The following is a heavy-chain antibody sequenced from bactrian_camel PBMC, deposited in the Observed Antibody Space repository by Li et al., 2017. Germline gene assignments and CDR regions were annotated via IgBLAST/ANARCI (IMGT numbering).Heavy chain of an antibody. J-gene: IGHJ4*01. D-gene: IGHD4*01. CDR1: GNGGSNVC. Sequence: QVQLVESGGGSVQTGGSLNLYCAVSGNGGSNVCMGWFRQVPGKTEREGVAAMYTGFGGGNIYYDDSVKGRFTISEDSAKNTVYLQMNSLKPEDTAMYYCAADIFPCHTPATLTRISAEYWGHGTQVTVS. CDR2: MYTGFGGGNI. CDR3: AADIFPCHTPATLTRISAEY. V-gene: IGHV3S54*01.